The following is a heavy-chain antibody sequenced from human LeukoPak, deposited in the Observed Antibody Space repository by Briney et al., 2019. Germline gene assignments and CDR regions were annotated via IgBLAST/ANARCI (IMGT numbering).Heavy chain of an antibody. J-gene: IGHJ4*01. CDR1: GGSISSYY. Sequence: SETLSLTCTVSGGSISSYYWSWIRQPPGKGLEWIGYIYTSGSTNYNPSLKSRVTISVDTSKNQFSLKLSSVTAADTAVYYCAKGIYSSGWSYFDYWGHGTLVTVSS. CDR2: IYTSGST. V-gene: IGHV4-4*09. CDR3: AKGIYSSGWSYFDY. D-gene: IGHD6-19*01.